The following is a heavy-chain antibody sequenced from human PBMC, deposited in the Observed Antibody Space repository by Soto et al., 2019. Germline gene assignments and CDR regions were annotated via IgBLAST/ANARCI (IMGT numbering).Heavy chain of an antibody. D-gene: IGHD5-12*01. Sequence: PGGSLRLSCAASGFTFRDHAMHWVRQAPGKGWEWLAIIWNDGSNKFYAGSVQGRFTISRDNSKNTVYLQMNTLSAEDTAVYYCARALFPDVDIYAMDVWGQGTTVTVSS. CDR1: GFTFRDHA. CDR3: ARALFPDVDIYAMDV. J-gene: IGHJ6*02. CDR2: IWNDGSNK. V-gene: IGHV3-33*01.